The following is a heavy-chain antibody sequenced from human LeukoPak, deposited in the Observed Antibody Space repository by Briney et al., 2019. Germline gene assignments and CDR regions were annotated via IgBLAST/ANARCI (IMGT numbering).Heavy chain of an antibody. J-gene: IGHJ6*02. CDR3: ARYEYYYDSSGYYYNGMDV. V-gene: IGHV3-33*01. Sequence: GRSLRLSCAASGFTFSSYGMHWVRQAPGKGLEWVAVIWYDGSNKYYADSVKGRFTISRDNSKNTLYLQMNSLRAEDTAVYYCARYEYYYDSSGYYYNGMDVWGQGTTVTVSS. CDR1: GFTFSSYG. CDR2: IWYDGSNK. D-gene: IGHD3-22*01.